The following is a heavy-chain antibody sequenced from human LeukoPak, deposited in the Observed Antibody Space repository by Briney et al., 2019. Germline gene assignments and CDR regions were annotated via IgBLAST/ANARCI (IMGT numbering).Heavy chain of an antibody. CDR3: ARDSRGHDILTGFKYSYGMDV. D-gene: IGHD3-9*01. V-gene: IGHV4-59*01. CDR1: GGSISSYH. Sequence: PSETLSLTCSVSGGSISSYHWSWIRQPPGKGLEWIGYIENSGSTKYNPSLKSRVSISVDTSKNQVSLKVRSVTAADTAIYYCARDSRGHDILTGFKYSYGMDVWGQGTTVTVSS. J-gene: IGHJ6*02. CDR2: IENSGST.